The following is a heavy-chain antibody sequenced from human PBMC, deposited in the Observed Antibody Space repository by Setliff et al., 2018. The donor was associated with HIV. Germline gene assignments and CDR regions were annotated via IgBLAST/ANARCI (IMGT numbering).Heavy chain of an antibody. D-gene: IGHD1-7*01. Sequence: PGGSLRLSCAASGFTFDDYTMHWVLQTPEKGLEWVSLISWDGTNVNYADSVKGRFTISRDNSKNSLYLQMNTLRAEETDVYYCAREGITGTTLHPYWGQGTLVTVSS. CDR1: GFTFDDYT. J-gene: IGHJ4*02. CDR2: ISWDGTNV. V-gene: IGHV3-43*01. CDR3: AREGITGTTLHPY.